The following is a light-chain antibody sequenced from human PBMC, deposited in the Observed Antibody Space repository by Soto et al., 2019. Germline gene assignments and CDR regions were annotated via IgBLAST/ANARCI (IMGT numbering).Light chain of an antibody. CDR2: GAS. CDR1: QGISTY. CDR3: LELNSYPRT. J-gene: IGKJ1*01. Sequence: IQLTQSPSFLSASIGDRVTITCRASQGISTYLAWYQQKPGKAPKNLIYGASTLQSGVPSRFSGGGSGTEFTLTISSLQPEDFATYYCLELNSYPRTFRQWTKV. V-gene: IGKV1-9*01.